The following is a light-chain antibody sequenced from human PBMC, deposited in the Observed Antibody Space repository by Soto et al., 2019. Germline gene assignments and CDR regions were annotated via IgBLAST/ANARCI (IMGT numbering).Light chain of an antibody. V-gene: IGLV2-8*01. CDR2: EVT. CDR1: SSDVGGYDY. CDR3: SSYAGSNNFV. Sequence: QSVLTQPPSASGSPGQSVTISCTGTSSDVGGYDYVSWYQQHPGKAPKLMIYEVTKRPSGVPDRFSGSKSGNTASLTVSGLQAEDEADYYCSSYAGSNNFVFGPGTKVTV. J-gene: IGLJ1*01.